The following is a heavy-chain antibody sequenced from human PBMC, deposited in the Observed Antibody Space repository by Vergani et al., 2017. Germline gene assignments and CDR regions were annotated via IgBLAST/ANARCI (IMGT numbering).Heavy chain of an antibody. D-gene: IGHD6-13*01. CDR1: GGPISSYY. CDR2: IYYSGST. CDR3: ARGVSVAAADPGWFDP. V-gene: IGHV4-59*01. J-gene: IGHJ5*02. Sequence: QVQLQESGPGLVKPSETLSLTCTVSGGPISSYYWSWIRQPPGKGLEWIGYIYYSGSTNYHPSLKSRVTISVDTSKNQFSLKLSSVTAADTAVYYRARGVSVAAADPGWFDPWGQGTLVTVSS.